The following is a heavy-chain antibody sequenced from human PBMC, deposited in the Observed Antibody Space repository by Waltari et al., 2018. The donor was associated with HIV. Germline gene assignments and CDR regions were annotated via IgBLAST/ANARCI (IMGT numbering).Heavy chain of an antibody. CDR2: ISRSGSAI. D-gene: IGHD6-13*01. CDR1: GFTFSDSY. V-gene: IGHV3-11*01. CDR3: ARGRGYSCSFYGY. Sequence: QVQLVESGGGLVKPGGSLRLSCAASGFTFSDSYMCWIRQATGEWLGGVSNISRSGSAIYYSDSGKGRFTISRDNANNSLYLQINSLSAEDTVVYYGARGRGYSCSFYGYWGQGTLVTVSS. J-gene: IGHJ4*02.